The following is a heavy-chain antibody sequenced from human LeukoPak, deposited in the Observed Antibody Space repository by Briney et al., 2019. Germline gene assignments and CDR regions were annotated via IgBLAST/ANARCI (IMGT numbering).Heavy chain of an antibody. CDR1: GFTFSSYS. CDR3: ARGGLDLSSSDY. V-gene: IGHV3-21*01. J-gene: IGHJ4*02. CDR2: ISSSSNYI. D-gene: IGHD6-6*01. Sequence: KPGGSLRLSCAASGFTFSSYSMNWVRQAPGKGLECVSSISSSSNYIYYADSVKGRFTISRDNAKNSLYLQMNSLRAEDTAVYYCARGGLDLSSSDYWGQGTLVTVSS.